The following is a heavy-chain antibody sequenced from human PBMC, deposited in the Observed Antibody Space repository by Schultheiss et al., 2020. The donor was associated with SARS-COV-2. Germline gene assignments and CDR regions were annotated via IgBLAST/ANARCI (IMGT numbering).Heavy chain of an antibody. J-gene: IGHJ4*02. CDR2: VYPRGSDT. V-gene: IGHV5-51*01. CDR1: GYSFTSHW. Sequence: GESLKIFCKASGYSFTSHWIGWVRQMPGKGLEWMGIVYPRGSDTRYSPSLQGQVTISVDKSISTAYLQWNSLKASDTAMYYCARHANSGWSLVPDYWGQGTLVTVSS. CDR3: ARHANSGWSLVPDY. D-gene: IGHD6-19*01.